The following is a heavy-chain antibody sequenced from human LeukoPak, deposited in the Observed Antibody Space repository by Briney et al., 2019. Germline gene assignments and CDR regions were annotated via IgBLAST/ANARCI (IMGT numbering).Heavy chain of an antibody. CDR3: ARAVEEGFGELLPEY. Sequence: SETLSLTCTVSGGSISSYYWSWIRQPPGKGLEWIGYIYYTGSTNYNPSPKSRVTISVDMSKSQFSLKLSSVTAADTAVYYCARAVEEGFGELLPEYWGQGTLVTVSS. CDR2: IYYTGST. D-gene: IGHD3-10*01. CDR1: GGSISSYY. J-gene: IGHJ4*02. V-gene: IGHV4-59*01.